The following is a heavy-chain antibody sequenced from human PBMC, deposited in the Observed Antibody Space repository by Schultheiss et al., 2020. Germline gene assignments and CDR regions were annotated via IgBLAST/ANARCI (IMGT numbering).Heavy chain of an antibody. CDR1: GGSISSSSYY. CDR2: IYYSGST. V-gene: IGHV4-39*07. D-gene: IGHD5-18*01. Sequence: ESLKISCTVSGGSISSSSYYWGWIRQPPGKGLEWIGSIYYSGSTNYNPSLKSRVTISVDTSKNQFSLKLSSVTAADTAVYYCARGRRGYSYGYLSHYYYYMDVWGKGTTVTVSS. J-gene: IGHJ6*03. CDR3: ARGRRGYSYGYLSHYYYYMDV.